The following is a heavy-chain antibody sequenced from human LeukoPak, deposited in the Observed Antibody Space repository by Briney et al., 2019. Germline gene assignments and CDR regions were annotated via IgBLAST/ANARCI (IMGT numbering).Heavy chain of an antibody. CDR3: ARGDSSGWYNWFDP. CDR1: GYTSTGYY. J-gene: IGHJ5*02. Sequence: GASVKVSCKASGYTSTGYYMHWVRQAPGQGLEWMGWINPNSGGTNYAQKFQGRVTMTRDTSISTAYMELSRLRSDDTAVYYCARGDSSGWYNWFDPWGQGTLVTVSS. CDR2: INPNSGGT. V-gene: IGHV1-2*02. D-gene: IGHD6-19*01.